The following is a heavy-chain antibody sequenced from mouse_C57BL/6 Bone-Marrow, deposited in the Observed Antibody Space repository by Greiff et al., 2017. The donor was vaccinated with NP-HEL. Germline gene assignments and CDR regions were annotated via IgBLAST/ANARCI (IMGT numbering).Heavy chain of an antibody. D-gene: IGHD1-1*02. CDR3: TVWYFDY. J-gene: IGHJ2*01. CDR1: GFTFSNYW. Sequence: EVKVEESGGGLVQPGGSMKLSCVASGFTFSNYWMNWVRQSPEKGLEWVAQIRLKSDNYATHYAESVKGRFTISRDDSKRSVYLQMSNLRAEDTGIYYCTVWYFDYWGQGTTLTVSS. CDR2: IRLKSDNYAT. V-gene: IGHV6-3*01.